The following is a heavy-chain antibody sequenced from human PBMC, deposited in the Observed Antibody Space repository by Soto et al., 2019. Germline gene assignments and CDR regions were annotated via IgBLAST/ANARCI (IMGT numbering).Heavy chain of an antibody. J-gene: IGHJ4*02. CDR1: GDTFSFYS. CDR2: VNPILSMS. D-gene: IGHD3-10*01. Sequence: QVQLVQSGAEVKRPGSSVKVSCKASGDTFSFYSINWVRQAPGLGLEWMGRVNPILSMSNYAQRFQGRVTMTAEKATGTAYMELRGLRSEGTGMYYWAASFGSGYRAFDYWGQGALVTVSS. CDR3: AASFGSGYRAFDY. V-gene: IGHV1-69*04.